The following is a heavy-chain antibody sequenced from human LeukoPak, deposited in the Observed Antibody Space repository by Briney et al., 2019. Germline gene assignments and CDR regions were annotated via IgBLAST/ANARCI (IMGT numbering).Heavy chain of an antibody. J-gene: IGHJ5*02. Sequence: PSETLSLTCTASGGSISSSSYYWGWIRQPPGKGLEWIGSIYYSGSTYYNPSLKSRVTISVDTSKNQFSLKLSSVTAADTAVYYCARYESLEFWFDPWGQGTLVSVSS. V-gene: IGHV4-39*01. D-gene: IGHD3-10*01. CDR1: GGSISSSSYY. CDR3: ARYESLEFWFDP. CDR2: IYYSGST.